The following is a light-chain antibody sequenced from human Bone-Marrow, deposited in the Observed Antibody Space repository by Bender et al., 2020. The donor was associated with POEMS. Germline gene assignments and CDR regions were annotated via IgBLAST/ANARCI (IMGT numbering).Light chain of an antibody. Sequence: QSALTQPASVSGSPGQSITISCTGTSSDVGNYNLVSWYQQHPGRPPKLLIYEVTKRPSGVSNRFSASKSGNTASLTISRLQTEDEADYYCCSYAGRNSFWVFGGGTRLTVL. J-gene: IGLJ3*02. V-gene: IGLV2-23*02. CDR1: SSDVGNYNL. CDR3: CSYAGRNSFWV. CDR2: EVT.